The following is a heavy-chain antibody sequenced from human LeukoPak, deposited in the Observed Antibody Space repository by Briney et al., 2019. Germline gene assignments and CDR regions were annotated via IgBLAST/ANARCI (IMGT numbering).Heavy chain of an antibody. Sequence: PSETLSLTCTVPGGSISSYYWSWIRQPPGKGLEWIGYIYTSGSTNYNPSLKSRVTISVDTSKNQFSLKLSSVTAADTAVYYCARSVAGTFDYWGQGTLVTVSS. V-gene: IGHV4-4*09. CDR3: ARSVAGTFDY. CDR2: IYTSGST. CDR1: GGSISSYY. J-gene: IGHJ4*02. D-gene: IGHD6-19*01.